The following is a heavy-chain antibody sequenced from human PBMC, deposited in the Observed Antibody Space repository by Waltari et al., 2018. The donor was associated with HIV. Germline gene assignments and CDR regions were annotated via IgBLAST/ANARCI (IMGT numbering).Heavy chain of an antibody. CDR1: GLTFSSYN. CDR2: ISNSGSAI. CDR3: ARDLVAPGNFFDY. Sequence: EVQLVESGGGLVQPGGSLRLSCAASGLTFSSYNMNWVTQAPGRGLEWLSSISNSGSAIYYADSVKGRFTISRDNAKNSLYLQMNSLRDEDTAVYYCARDLVAPGNFFDYWGQGTLVTVSS. D-gene: IGHD5-12*01. J-gene: IGHJ4*02. V-gene: IGHV3-48*02.